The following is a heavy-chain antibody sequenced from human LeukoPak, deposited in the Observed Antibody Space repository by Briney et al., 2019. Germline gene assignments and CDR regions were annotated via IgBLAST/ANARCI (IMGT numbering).Heavy chain of an antibody. CDR3: AREADRSAIDY. CDR1: GGSFSGYY. Sequence: PSETLSLTCAVYGGSFSGYYWSWIRQPPGKGLEWIGEINHSGSTNYNPSLKSRVTISVDTSKNQFSLKLSSVTAADTAVYYCAREADRSAIDYWGQGTLVTVSS. CDR2: INHSGST. D-gene: IGHD6-25*01. V-gene: IGHV4-34*01. J-gene: IGHJ4*02.